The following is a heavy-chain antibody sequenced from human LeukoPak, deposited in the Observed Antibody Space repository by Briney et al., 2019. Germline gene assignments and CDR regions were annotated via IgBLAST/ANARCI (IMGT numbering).Heavy chain of an antibody. CDR3: ARGYCSSSSCLSRFAHY. V-gene: IGHV3-74*01. D-gene: IGHD2-15*01. J-gene: IGHJ4*02. CDR1: GFTFSDYW. Sequence: GGSLRLSCAASGFTFSDYWMHWVRQAPGKGLLWVSRIHSDGSGTTYADSVKGRFTISRDNAKNTLFLQMNSLRAEDTAVYYCARGYCSSSSCLSRFAHYWGQGTLVTVSS. CDR2: IHSDGSGT.